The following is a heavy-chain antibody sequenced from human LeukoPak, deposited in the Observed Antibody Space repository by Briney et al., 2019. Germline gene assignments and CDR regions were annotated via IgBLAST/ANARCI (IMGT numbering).Heavy chain of an antibody. J-gene: IGHJ6*03. Sequence: PSETLSLTCTVSGGSISTSNYYWGWIRQPPGKGLEWIGSIYYSGSTNYNPSLKSRVTISVDTSKNQFSLKLSSVTAADTAVYYCARSIVGATHLYYYYYMDVWGKGTTVTVSS. CDR1: GGSISTSNYY. V-gene: IGHV4-39*07. CDR2: IYYSGST. CDR3: ARSIVGATHLYYYYYMDV. D-gene: IGHD1-26*01.